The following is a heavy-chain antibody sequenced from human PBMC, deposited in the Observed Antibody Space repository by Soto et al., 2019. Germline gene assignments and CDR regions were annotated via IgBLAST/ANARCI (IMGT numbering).Heavy chain of an antibody. V-gene: IGHV1-69*06. CDR1: GDTFSSHA. J-gene: IGHJ4*02. CDR2: IIPIFDAR. CDR3: ARSSTTYYYQSSPYWPYKELDI. D-gene: IGHD3-22*01. Sequence: QVQLVQSGAEVQKPGSSVKVSCRASGDTFSSHALSWVRQAPGQGLEWLGGIIPIFDARTYAQKFQGRVTIVADKSTKTCSMELSSMTSEDTAVYYCARSSTTYYYQSSPYWPYKELDIWGQGTLITLSS.